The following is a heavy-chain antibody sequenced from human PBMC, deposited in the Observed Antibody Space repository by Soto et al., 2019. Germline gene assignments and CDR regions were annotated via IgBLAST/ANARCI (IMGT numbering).Heavy chain of an antibody. V-gene: IGHV4-31*01. J-gene: IGHJ4*02. CDR3: ARGVIH. Sequence: QVQLQESGPGLVKPSQTLSLTCTVSGGSISSGGYYWSWIRQHPGKGLEWIGYIYYSGSTYYNLSLNGPVTISVATPKHQFSLKLTSLTAADTARYYCARGVIHWGQGTLVTVSS. CDR2: IYYSGST. D-gene: IGHD2-21*01. CDR1: GGSISSGGYY.